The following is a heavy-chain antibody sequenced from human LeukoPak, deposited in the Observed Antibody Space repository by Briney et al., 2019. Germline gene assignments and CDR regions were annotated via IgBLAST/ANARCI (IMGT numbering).Heavy chain of an antibody. J-gene: IGHJ3*02. V-gene: IGHV4-34*01. CDR2: INHSGST. Sequence: PSETLSLTCAVYGGSFSDYYWSWIRQPPGKGLEWIGEINHSGSTNYNPSLKSRVTISVDTSKNQFSLKLSSVTAADTAVYYCARVPRYNRAFDIWGQGTMVTVSS. CDR1: GGSFSDYY. D-gene: IGHD1-20*01. CDR3: ARVPRYNRAFDI.